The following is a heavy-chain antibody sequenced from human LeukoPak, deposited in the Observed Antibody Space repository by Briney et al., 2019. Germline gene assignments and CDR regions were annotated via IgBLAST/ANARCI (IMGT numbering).Heavy chain of an antibody. CDR1: GFTFDDYG. J-gene: IGHJ4*02. Sequence: PGGSLRLSCAASGFTFDDYGMSWVRHAPGKGLEWVSGINWNGGSTGYADSVKGRFTISRDNAKNSLYLQMNSLRAEDTALYYCARSDDYYGSGSYSFDYWGQGTLVTVSS. V-gene: IGHV3-20*04. D-gene: IGHD3-10*01. CDR2: INWNGGST. CDR3: ARSDDYYGSGSYSFDY.